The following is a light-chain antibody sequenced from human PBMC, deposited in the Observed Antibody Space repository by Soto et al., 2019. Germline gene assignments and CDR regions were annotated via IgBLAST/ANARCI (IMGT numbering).Light chain of an antibody. CDR1: RSDVGGYKY. CDR2: EVN. V-gene: IGLV2-8*01. CDR3: SSYAGSNNLV. Sequence: QSALTQPPSASGSPGQSVTISCTGTRSDVGGYKYVSWYQQHPGQAPKLMIYEVNKRPSGVPDRFSGSKSGNTASLTVSGLQAEDEADYYCSSYAGSNNLVFGGGTKLTVL. J-gene: IGLJ2*01.